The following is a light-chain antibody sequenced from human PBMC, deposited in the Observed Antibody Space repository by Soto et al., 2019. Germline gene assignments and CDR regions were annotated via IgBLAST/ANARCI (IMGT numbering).Light chain of an antibody. CDR2: TNT. CDR1: NSNIGGDS. V-gene: IGLV1-44*01. Sequence: QSVLTQPPSASGTPGQRVTISCSGSNSNIGGDSVNWYQHLPGTAPKLLIHTNTLRPSGVPDRFSGSKSGTSASLAISGLQSEDEADYYCAAWDDRLKSPVFGGGTKVTVL. J-gene: IGLJ3*02. CDR3: AAWDDRLKSPV.